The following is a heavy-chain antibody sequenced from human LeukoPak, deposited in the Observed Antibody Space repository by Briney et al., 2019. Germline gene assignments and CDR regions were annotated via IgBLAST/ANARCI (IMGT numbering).Heavy chain of an antibody. CDR2: ISYDGSIN. J-gene: IGHJ4*02. CDR1: GFTFSSYA. D-gene: IGHD3-10*01. Sequence: GGSLRLSCAASGFTFSSYAMHWVRQAPGKGLEWVALISYDGSINDYADSVKGRFTISRDNSKNTLYLQMNSLRAEDTAVYYCANGGSMVRGVVDYWGQGTLVTVSS. V-gene: IGHV3-30*04. CDR3: ANGGSMVRGVVDY.